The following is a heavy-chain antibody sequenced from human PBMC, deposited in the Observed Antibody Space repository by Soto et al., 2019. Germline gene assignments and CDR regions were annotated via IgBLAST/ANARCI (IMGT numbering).Heavy chain of an antibody. CDR3: AKARHGYRSTAYYDY. CDR2: ISGSGGST. CDR1: GFTFSSYA. Sequence: PGGSLRLSCAASGFTFSSYAMSWVRQAPGKGLEWVSAISGSGGSTYYADSVKGRFTISRDNSKNTLYLQMNSLRAEDTAVYYCAKARHGYRSTAYYDYWGQGTLVTVSS. J-gene: IGHJ4*02. D-gene: IGHD6-25*01. V-gene: IGHV3-23*01.